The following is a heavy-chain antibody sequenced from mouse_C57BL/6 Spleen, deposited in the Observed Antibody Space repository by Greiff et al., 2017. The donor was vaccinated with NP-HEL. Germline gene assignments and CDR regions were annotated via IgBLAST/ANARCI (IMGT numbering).Heavy chain of an antibody. Sequence: QVQLQQPGAELVKPGASVKLSCKASGYTFTSYWMQWVKQRPGQGLEWIGEIDPSDSYTNYNQKFKGKATLTVDTSSSTAYMQLSSLTSEDSAVYYCARRGYDSEFAYWGQGTLVTVSA. CDR1: GYTFTSYW. D-gene: IGHD1-2*01. J-gene: IGHJ3*01. CDR3: ARRGYDSEFAY. CDR2: IDPSDSYT. V-gene: IGHV1-50*01.